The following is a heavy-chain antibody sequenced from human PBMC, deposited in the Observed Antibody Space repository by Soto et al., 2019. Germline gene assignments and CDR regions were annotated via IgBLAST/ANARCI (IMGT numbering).Heavy chain of an antibody. Sequence: GGSLRLSCVASGVPFSSYSMNWVRQAPGKGLEWVSYISSTSSTIYYADSVKGRFTISRDNAKNSLYLQMNSLRAEDTAVYYCARDQADIVVGTTLYYYYGMDVWGQGTTVTVSS. V-gene: IGHV3-48*01. D-gene: IGHD2-15*01. CDR3: ARDQADIVVGTTLYYYYGMDV. CDR1: GVPFSSYS. J-gene: IGHJ6*02. CDR2: ISSTSSTI.